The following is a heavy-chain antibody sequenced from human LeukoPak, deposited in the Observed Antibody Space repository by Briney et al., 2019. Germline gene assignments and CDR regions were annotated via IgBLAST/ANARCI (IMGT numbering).Heavy chain of an antibody. CDR1: GDSISHHY. J-gene: IGHJ5*02. CDR3: ASNRYFHP. D-gene: IGHD2/OR15-2a*01. CDR2: IYNSGST. Sequence: SYTLSLTCIVSGDSISHHYWSWIRQPPGKGLEWIGYIYNSGSTNYNPSLKSRVTISVDTSKNQFSLKLSSVTAADTAVYYCASNRYFHPWGQGTLVTVSS. V-gene: IGHV4-59*07.